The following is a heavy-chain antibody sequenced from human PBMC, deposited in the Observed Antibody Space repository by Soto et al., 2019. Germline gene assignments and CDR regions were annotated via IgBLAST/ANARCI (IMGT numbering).Heavy chain of an antibody. CDR1: GYIFTSYY. D-gene: IGHD6-13*01. Sequence: ASVKVSCKASGYIFTSYYLHWVRQAPGQGLEWMGWINPFDGSRMFAQSFQGRVTITADKSTSTAYMELSSLRSEDTAVYYCARDRGIAAAGTFDYYYYYGMDVWG. CDR3: ARDRGIAAAGTFDYYYYYGMDV. V-gene: IGHV1-46*01. CDR2: INPFDGSR. J-gene: IGHJ6*02.